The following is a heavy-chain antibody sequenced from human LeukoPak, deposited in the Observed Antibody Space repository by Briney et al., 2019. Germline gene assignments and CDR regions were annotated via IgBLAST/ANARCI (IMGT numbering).Heavy chain of an antibody. J-gene: IGHJ6*03. Sequence: SETLSLTCAVSGYSISSGYYWGWIRQPPGKVLEWIGSIYHSGSTYYNPSLKSRVTISVDTSKNQFSLKLSSVTAADTAVYYCARGVDTVVSYDYYYMDVWGKGTTVTVSS. CDR1: GYSISSGYY. CDR2: IYHSGST. V-gene: IGHV4-38-2*01. CDR3: ARGVDTVVSYDYYYMDV. D-gene: IGHD5-18*01.